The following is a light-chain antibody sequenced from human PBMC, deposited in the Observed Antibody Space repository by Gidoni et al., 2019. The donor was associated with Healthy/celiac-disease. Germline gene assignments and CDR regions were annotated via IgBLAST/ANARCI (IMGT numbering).Light chain of an antibody. Sequence: IQLTQSLSSLSASVGHRVTITCRASQGISSYLAWYQQKPGKAPKLLIYAASTLQSGVPSRFSGSGSGTDFTLTISSLQPEDFATYYCQQLNSYPRGFTFGPGTKVDIK. J-gene: IGKJ3*01. CDR2: AAS. CDR3: QQLNSYPRGFT. V-gene: IGKV1-9*01. CDR1: QGISSY.